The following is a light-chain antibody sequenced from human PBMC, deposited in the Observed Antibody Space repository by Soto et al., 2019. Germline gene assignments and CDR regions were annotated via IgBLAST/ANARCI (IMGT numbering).Light chain of an antibody. J-gene: IGLJ2*01. V-gene: IGLV7-46*01. CDR1: TGAVTSGHY. CDR3: LLSDSGGRV. CDR2: DTT. Sequence: QAVVTQEPSLTVSPGGTVTLTCGSNTGAVTSGHYPYWFQQKPGQAPRTLIYDTTDKHSWTPARFSGSLLGGKAALTLSGAQPEDEAEYYCLLSDSGGRVFGGGTKLTVL.